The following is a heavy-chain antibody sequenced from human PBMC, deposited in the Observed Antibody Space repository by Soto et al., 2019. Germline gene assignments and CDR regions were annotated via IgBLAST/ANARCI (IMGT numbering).Heavy chain of an antibody. CDR3: AADATAWQQMVPSDY. J-gene: IGHJ4*02. Sequence: AVKGYCKASGVTFTSSAFQWVRQARGQRLEWIGWIAVGSGYTNYAQRFQDRVTLTRDMSTATTYMELSRLTSEDTAIYYCAADATAWQQMVPSDYWGQGTLVTVSS. V-gene: IGHV1-58*01. D-gene: IGHD2-8*01. CDR1: GVTFTSSA. CDR2: IAVGSGYT.